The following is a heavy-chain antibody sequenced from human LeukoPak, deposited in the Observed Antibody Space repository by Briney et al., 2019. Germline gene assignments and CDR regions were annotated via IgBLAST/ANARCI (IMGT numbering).Heavy chain of an antibody. J-gene: IGHJ4*02. CDR3: AREGRIAVAGTPPDY. CDR1: GYTFTSYG. Sequence: ASVKVPCKASGYTFTSYGISWVRQAPGQGLEWMGWISAYNGNTNYAQKLQGRVTMTTDTSTSTAYMELRSLRSDDTAVYYCAREGRIAVAGTPPDYWGQGTLVTVSS. V-gene: IGHV1-18*01. CDR2: ISAYNGNT. D-gene: IGHD6-19*01.